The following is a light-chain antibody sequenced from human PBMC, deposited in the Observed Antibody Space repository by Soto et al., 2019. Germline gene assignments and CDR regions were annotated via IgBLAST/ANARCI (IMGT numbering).Light chain of an antibody. CDR1: SSDVGGYNY. J-gene: IGLJ1*01. V-gene: IGLV2-8*01. CDR2: EVS. Sequence: QSALTQPPSASGSPGQSVTISCTGTSSDVGGYNYVSWYQQHPGKAPKLMIYEVSKRPSGVPDRFSGSKSGNTASLTVSGLQAEDEADSYCSSYAGSNKNVFGTGTKLTVL. CDR3: SSYAGSNKNV.